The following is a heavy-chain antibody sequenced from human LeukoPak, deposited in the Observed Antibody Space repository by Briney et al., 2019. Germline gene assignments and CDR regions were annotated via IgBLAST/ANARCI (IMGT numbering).Heavy chain of an antibody. CDR1: GYIFTRYY. CDR2: IHPLRGGA. V-gene: IGHV1-2*06. D-gene: IGHD2-21*02. Sequence: GATVRLSCKASGYIFTRYYIHWVRHARAQGLEWMRRIHPLRGGAAYAQRFQGMVSMTRDTSINTAYMELTSLRSDDAAVYYCLRNGGDVKDWGQGTLVTVSS. J-gene: IGHJ4*02. CDR3: LRNGGDVKD.